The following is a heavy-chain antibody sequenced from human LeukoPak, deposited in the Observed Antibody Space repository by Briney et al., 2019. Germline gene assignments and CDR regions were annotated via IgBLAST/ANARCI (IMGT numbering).Heavy chain of an antibody. Sequence: PSETLSLTCTVSGGSISSSSYYWGWIRQPPGKGLEWIGSIYYSGSTYYNPSLESRVTISVDTSKNQFSLKLSSVTAADTAVYYCARDTNGGSYYYDSSGYFDYWGQGTLVTVSS. J-gene: IGHJ4*02. CDR3: ARDTNGGSYYYDSSGYFDY. V-gene: IGHV4-39*07. CDR2: IYYSGST. CDR1: GGSISSSSYY. D-gene: IGHD3-22*01.